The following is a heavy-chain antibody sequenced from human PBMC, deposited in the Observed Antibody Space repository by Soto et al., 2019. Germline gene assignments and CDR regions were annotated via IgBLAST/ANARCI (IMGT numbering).Heavy chain of an antibody. D-gene: IGHD6-13*01. CDR1: GYTFTSYG. CDR2: ISAYNGNT. V-gene: IGHV1-18*04. Sequence: ASVKVSCKASGYTFTSYGISWVRQAPGQGLEWMGWISAYNGNTNYAQKLQGRVTMTTDTSTSTAYIELRSLRSDDTAVYYCARDQRSIAAAAASDYWGQGTLVTVSS. J-gene: IGHJ4*02. CDR3: ARDQRSIAAAAASDY.